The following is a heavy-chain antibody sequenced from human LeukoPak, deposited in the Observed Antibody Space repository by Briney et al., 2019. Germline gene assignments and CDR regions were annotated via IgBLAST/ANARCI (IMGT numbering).Heavy chain of an antibody. CDR1: GFTFSSMP. D-gene: IGHD3-22*01. CDR2: FSGSGGST. Sequence: PGGPLRLSWPASGFTFSSMPLSWVGQAPGKGLEGASAFSGSGGSTYYADSVKGRFTISRDNSKNTLYLQMNSLRAEDTAVYYCAKDPYDSSGYYRFDYWGQGTLVTVSS. V-gene: IGHV3-23*01. CDR3: AKDPYDSSGYYRFDY. J-gene: IGHJ4*02.